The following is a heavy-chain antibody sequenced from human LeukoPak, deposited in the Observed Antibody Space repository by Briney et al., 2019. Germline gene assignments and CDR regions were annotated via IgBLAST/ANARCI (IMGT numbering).Heavy chain of an antibody. D-gene: IGHD4-23*01. V-gene: IGHV1-18*04. J-gene: IGHJ4*02. Sequence: ASVKVSCKASGYTFTSYYMHWVRQAPGQGLEWMGWISAYNGNTNYAQKLQGRVTMTTDTSTSTAYMELRSLRSDDTAVYYCARDLSPTVADYWGQGTLVTVSS. CDR3: ARDLSPTVADY. CDR1: GYTFTSYY. CDR2: ISAYNGNT.